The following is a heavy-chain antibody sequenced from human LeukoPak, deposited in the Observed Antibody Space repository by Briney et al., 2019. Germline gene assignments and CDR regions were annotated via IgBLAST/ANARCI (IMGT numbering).Heavy chain of an antibody. D-gene: IGHD6-6*01. V-gene: IGHV4-59*01. CDR3: ARGLYGTARADFDY. CDR2: IYYSGST. CDR1: GGSISSYY. Sequence: PSETLSLTCTVSGGSISSYYWSWVRQLPGKGLEWIGYIYYSGSTNYNPSLKSRVTISVDTSKNQFSLKLSSVTAADTAVYYCARGLYGTARADFDYWGQGSLVTVSS. J-gene: IGHJ4*02.